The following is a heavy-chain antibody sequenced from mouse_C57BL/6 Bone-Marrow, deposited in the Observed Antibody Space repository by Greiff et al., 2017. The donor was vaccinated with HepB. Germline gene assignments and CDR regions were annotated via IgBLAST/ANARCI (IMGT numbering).Heavy chain of an antibody. CDR2: IDPENGDT. J-gene: IGHJ2*01. D-gene: IGHD1-1*01. CDR1: GFNIKDDY. Sequence: EVQLQQSGAELVRPGASVKLSCTASGFNIKDDYMHWVKQRPEQGLEWIGWIDPENGDTEYASKFQGKATITADTSSNTAYLQLSSLTSEDTAIYYCTAPRYRYYFDYWGQGTTLTVSS. CDR3: TAPRYRYYFDY. V-gene: IGHV14-4*01.